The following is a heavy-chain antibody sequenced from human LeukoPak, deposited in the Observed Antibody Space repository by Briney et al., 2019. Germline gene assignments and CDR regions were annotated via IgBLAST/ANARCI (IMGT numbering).Heavy chain of an antibody. CDR1: GGSILSSSYY. D-gene: IGHD1-26*01. J-gene: IGHJ3*02. Sequence: SETLSLTCTVSGGSILSSSYYWGWIRQPPGKGLEWIGSIYYGGSTDYNPSLKSRVIISVDTSKNQFSLKLSSVTAADTAVYYCARGWELLRGRFDAFDIWGQGTMVTVSS. CDR3: ARGWELLRGRFDAFDI. CDR2: IYYGGST. V-gene: IGHV4-39*07.